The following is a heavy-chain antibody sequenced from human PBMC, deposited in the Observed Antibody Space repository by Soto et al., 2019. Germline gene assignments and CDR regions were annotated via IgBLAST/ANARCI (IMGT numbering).Heavy chain of an antibody. CDR2: ISSDGSNK. D-gene: IGHD3-10*01. CDR3: ARTYPFSYGSGSYYQYYYYCCVMDV. J-gene: IGHJ6*02. CDR1: GFTFSSYA. V-gene: IGHV3-30-3*01. Sequence: QVQLVESGGGVVQPGRALRLSCAASGFTFSSYAMHWVRQAPGKGLEWVAVISSDGSNKYYADSVKGRFIISRDNSKNSLYLQMNSLRPDDTAVYYCARTYPFSYGSGSYYQYYYYCCVMDVWGQGTTVTVPS.